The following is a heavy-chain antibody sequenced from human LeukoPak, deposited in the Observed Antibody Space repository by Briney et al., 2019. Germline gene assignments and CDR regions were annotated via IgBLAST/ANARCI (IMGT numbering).Heavy chain of an antibody. J-gene: IGHJ4*02. D-gene: IGHD3-16*01. Sequence: SQTLSLTCAISGDSVSSSSAAWNWLRQSPSRGLEWLGRTYYRSKWYNDYAVSVKGRITISADTSKNQFSLQLNSVTPEDTAVYYCARSISGLGDWGQGTLVTVSS. CDR1: GDSVSSSSAA. CDR2: TYYRSKWYN. CDR3: ARSISGLGD. V-gene: IGHV6-1*01.